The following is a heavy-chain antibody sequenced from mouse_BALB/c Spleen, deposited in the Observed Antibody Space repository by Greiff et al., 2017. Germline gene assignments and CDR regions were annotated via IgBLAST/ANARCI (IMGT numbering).Heavy chain of an antibody. CDR1: GFNIKDYY. CDR3: NAWYYGSSGFAY. V-gene: IGHV14-4*02. D-gene: IGHD1-1*01. Sequence: VQLQQSGAELVRSGASVKLSCTASGFNIKDYYMHWVKQRPEQGLEWIGWIDPENGDTEYAPKFQGKATMTADTSSNTAYLQLSSLTSEDTAVYCCNAWYYGSSGFAYWGQGTLVTVSA. J-gene: IGHJ3*01. CDR2: IDPENGDT.